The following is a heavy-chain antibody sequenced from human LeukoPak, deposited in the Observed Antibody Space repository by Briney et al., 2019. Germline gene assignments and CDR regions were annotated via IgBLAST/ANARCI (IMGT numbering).Heavy chain of an antibody. CDR1: GFTFSTYP. CDR3: AKEGGATGYYFDY. J-gene: IGHJ4*02. V-gene: IGHV3-30*18. Sequence: GGSLRLSCAASGFTFSTYPMYWVRQAPGKGLEWVAVISYDGSNKYYADSVKGRFTISRDNSKNTLYLQMNSLRAEDTAVYYCAKEGGATGYYFDYWGQGTLVTVSS. D-gene: IGHD1-14*01. CDR2: ISYDGSNK.